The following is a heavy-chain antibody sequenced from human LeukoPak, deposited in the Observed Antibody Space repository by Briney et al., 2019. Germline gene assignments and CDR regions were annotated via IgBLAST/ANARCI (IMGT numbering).Heavy chain of an antibody. Sequence: GGSLRLSCAASGFTFSSYWMSWVRQAPGKGLEWVANIKQDGSEKYYVDSVKGRFTISRDNSKNTLYLQMNSLRAEDTAVYYCARGAYYDSSGYLDYWGQGTLVTVSS. J-gene: IGHJ4*02. CDR3: ARGAYYDSSGYLDY. V-gene: IGHV3-7*03. D-gene: IGHD3-22*01. CDR2: IKQDGSEK. CDR1: GFTFSSYW.